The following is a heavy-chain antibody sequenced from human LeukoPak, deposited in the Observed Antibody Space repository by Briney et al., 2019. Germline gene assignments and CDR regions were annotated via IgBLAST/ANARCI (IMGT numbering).Heavy chain of an antibody. CDR1: GGSISSYY. CDR2: IYYSGST. J-gene: IGHJ4*02. Sequence: SETQSLTCTVSGGSISSYYWSWIRQPPGKGLEWIGYIYYSGSTNYNPSLKSRVTISVDTSKNQFSLRLSSVTAADTAVYYCARGVGAYDSSGYYSFNFDYWGQGTLVTVSS. CDR3: ARGVGAYDSSGYYSFNFDY. D-gene: IGHD3-22*01. V-gene: IGHV4-59*01.